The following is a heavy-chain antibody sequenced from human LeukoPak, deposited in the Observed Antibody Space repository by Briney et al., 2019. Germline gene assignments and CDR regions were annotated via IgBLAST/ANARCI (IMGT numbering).Heavy chain of an antibody. V-gene: IGHV3-74*01. CDR1: GFIFSSYA. J-gene: IGHJ1*01. CDR3: ARAPSEIGGYYPEYFRH. CDR2: IKSDGST. D-gene: IGHD3-22*01. Sequence: HPGGSLRLSCAASGFIFSSYAMSWVRQAPGKGLVWVSRIKSDGSTNYADSVKGRFTISRDNAKNTVSLQMNSLRAEDTGVYYCARAPSEIGGYYPEYFRHWGQGTLVTVSS.